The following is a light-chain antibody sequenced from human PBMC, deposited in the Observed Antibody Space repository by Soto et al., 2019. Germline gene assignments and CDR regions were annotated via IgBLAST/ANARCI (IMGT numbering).Light chain of an antibody. Sequence: DIQMTQSPSTLSASVGDRVTITCRASQSISAWLAWYQQKPGKAPKLLIYKASTLDSGVPSRFSGSGSGTEFTLTISCLQPDDFATYYCHQYHSFFNYTFGQGTKLEIK. J-gene: IGKJ2*01. V-gene: IGKV1-5*03. CDR2: KAS. CDR3: HQYHSFFNYT. CDR1: QSISAW.